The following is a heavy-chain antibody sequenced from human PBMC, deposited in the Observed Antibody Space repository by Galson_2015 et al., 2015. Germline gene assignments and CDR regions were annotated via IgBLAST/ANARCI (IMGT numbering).Heavy chain of an antibody. D-gene: IGHD2-2*01. CDR3: ARGRGYCSSTSCERNWFDP. Sequence: SVKVSCKASGYTFTSYYMHWVRQAPGQGLEWMGIINPSGGSTSYAQKFQGRVTMTRDTSTSTVYMELSSLRSEDTAVYYCARGRGYCSSTSCERNWFDPWGQGTLVTVSP. CDR2: INPSGGST. CDR1: GYTFTSYY. J-gene: IGHJ5*02. V-gene: IGHV1-46*01.